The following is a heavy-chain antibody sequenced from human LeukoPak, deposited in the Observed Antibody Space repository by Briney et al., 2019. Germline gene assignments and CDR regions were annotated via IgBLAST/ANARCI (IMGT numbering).Heavy chain of an antibody. CDR2: FDPEDGET. D-gene: IGHD6-19*01. V-gene: IGHV1-24*01. Sequence: ASVKVSCKVSGYTLTELSMHWVRQAPGKGLEWMGGFDPEDGETIYAQKFQGRVTMTEDTSTDTAYMELSSLRSEDTAVYYCATGDYSSGQRGAEVFDYWGQGTLVTVSS. J-gene: IGHJ4*02. CDR1: GYTLTELS. CDR3: ATGDYSSGQRGAEVFDY.